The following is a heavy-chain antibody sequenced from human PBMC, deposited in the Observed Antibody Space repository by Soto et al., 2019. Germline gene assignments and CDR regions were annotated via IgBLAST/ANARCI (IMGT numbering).Heavy chain of an antibody. D-gene: IGHD6-13*01. CDR1: GFTFSSYS. Sequence: GGSLRLSCAASGFTFSSYSMNWVRQAPGKGLEWVSSISSSSSYIYYADSVKGRFTISRDIAKNSLYLQMNSLRAEDTALYYSARDPGGAAAGRPPTGVFDIWGQGKMVTVSS. CDR2: ISSSSSYI. J-gene: IGHJ3*02. V-gene: IGHV3-21*04. CDR3: ARDPGGAAAGRPPTGVFDI.